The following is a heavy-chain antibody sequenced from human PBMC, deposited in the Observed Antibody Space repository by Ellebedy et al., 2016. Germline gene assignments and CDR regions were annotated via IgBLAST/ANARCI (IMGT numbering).Heavy chain of an antibody. CDR2: IKYDGSET. V-gene: IGHV3-7*03. J-gene: IGHJ3*01. D-gene: IGHD6-13*01. Sequence: GESLKISCVASGFIFRNYWMSWVRLAPGKGLEWVANIKYDGSETYYVDSVKGRFTISRDNAKMTLYLQMNSLRDEDTALYYCAVLSAGRGADAFDVWGRGTMVTVSS. CDR1: GFIFRNYW. CDR3: AVLSAGRGADAFDV.